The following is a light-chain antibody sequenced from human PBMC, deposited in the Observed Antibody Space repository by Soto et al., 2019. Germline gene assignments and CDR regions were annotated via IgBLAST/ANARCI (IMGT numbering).Light chain of an antibody. CDR2: RNN. J-gene: IGLJ7*01. V-gene: IGLV1-44*01. CDR3: AAWDDSLNGVV. CDR1: SSNIGSNT. Sequence: QSVLTQPPSASGTPGQRVTISCSGSSSNIGSNTVNWYQQLPGTAPKLLIYRNNLRPSGVPDRFSGSKSGTSASLAISGLQSEDEADYYCAAWDDSLNGVVFGGGTQLTVL.